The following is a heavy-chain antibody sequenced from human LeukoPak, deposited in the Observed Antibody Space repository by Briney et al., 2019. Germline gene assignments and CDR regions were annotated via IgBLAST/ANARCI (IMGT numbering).Heavy chain of an antibody. J-gene: IGHJ3*02. D-gene: IGHD4-17*01. V-gene: IGHV3-9*03. CDR2: ISWNSGSI. CDR1: GFTFDDYA. Sequence: GGSLRLSCAASGFTFDDYAMHWVRQAPGQGLEWVSGISWNSGSIGYADSVKGRFTISRDNAKNSLYMQMNSLRAEDMALYYCAKGKRGDYPPTDDAFDIWDQGTMVTVSS. CDR3: AKGKRGDYPPTDDAFDI.